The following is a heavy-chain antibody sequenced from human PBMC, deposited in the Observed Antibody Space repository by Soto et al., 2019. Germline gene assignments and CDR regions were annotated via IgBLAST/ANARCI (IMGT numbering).Heavy chain of an antibody. CDR2: IIPILGIA. Sequence: ASVKVSCKASGGTFSSYTISWVRQAPGQGLEWMGRIIPILGIANYAQKFQGRVTITADKSTSTAYMELSSLRSEDTAVYYCARSSGDIVVVADAYYYYYMDVWGKGTTVTVSS. D-gene: IGHD2-15*01. CDR1: GGTFSSYT. V-gene: IGHV1-69*02. J-gene: IGHJ6*03. CDR3: ARSSGDIVVVADAYYYYYMDV.